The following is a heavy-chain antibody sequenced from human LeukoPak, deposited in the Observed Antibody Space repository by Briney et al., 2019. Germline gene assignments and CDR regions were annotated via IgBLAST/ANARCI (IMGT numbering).Heavy chain of an antibody. J-gene: IGHJ3*02. CDR1: GGSFSGYY. CDR3: ARVSCGGDCFSATNAFDI. V-gene: IGHV4-34*01. CDR2: INHSGST. Sequence: SETLSLTCAVYGGSFSGYYWSWIRQPPGKGLEWIGEINHSGSTNYNPSLKSRVTISVDTSKNQFSLKLSSVTAADTAVHYCARVSCGGDCFSATNAFDIWGQGTVVTVSS. D-gene: IGHD2-21*02.